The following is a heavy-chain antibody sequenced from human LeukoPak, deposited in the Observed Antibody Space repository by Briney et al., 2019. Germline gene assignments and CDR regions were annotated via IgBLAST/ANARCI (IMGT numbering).Heavy chain of an antibody. V-gene: IGHV1-69*05. D-gene: IGHD3-10*01. Sequence: SVKVSCKASGGTFSSYAISWVRQAPGQGLEWMGGIIPIFGTANYAQKFQGRVTITTDESTSTAYMELSSLRSEDTAVYYCARDLHSFGELTDSWGQGTLVTVSS. CDR3: ARDLHSFGELTDS. CDR1: GGTFSSYA. J-gene: IGHJ5*01. CDR2: IIPIFGTA.